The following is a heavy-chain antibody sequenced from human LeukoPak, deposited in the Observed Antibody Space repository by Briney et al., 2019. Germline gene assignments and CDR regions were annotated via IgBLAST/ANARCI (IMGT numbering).Heavy chain of an antibody. J-gene: IGHJ4*02. Sequence: ASVKVSCKASGGTFSSYAISWVRQAPGQGLEWMGRIIPILGIANYAQKFQGRVTITADKSTSTAYMELSSLRSEDTAVYYCARTTLDYGDLFDYWGQGTLVTVSS. CDR3: ARTTLDYGDLFDY. CDR1: GGTFSSYA. CDR2: IIPILGIA. D-gene: IGHD4-17*01. V-gene: IGHV1-69*04.